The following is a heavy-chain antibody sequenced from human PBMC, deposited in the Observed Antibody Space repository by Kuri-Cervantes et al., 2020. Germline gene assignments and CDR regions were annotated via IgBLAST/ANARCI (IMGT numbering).Heavy chain of an antibody. D-gene: IGHD6-13*01. Sequence: GGSLRLSCAASGFTFSSYAMHWVRQAPGKGLEWVASIEQDGSEKYYVDSVKGRFTISRDNAKNSLYLQMNSLRAEDTAVYYCARGGSSWSLYSWGQGTLVTVSS. J-gene: IGHJ4*02. CDR1: GFTFSSYA. V-gene: IGHV3-7*01. CDR2: IEQDGSEK. CDR3: ARGGSSWSLYS.